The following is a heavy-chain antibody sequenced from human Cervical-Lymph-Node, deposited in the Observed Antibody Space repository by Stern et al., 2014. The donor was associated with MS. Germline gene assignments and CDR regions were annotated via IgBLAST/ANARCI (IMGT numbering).Heavy chain of an antibody. Sequence: QVQLGQSGAEVKKPGASVKVSCKASGSALSNYAIHWLRQTPGPGPVWMGIIHPSDGRPTYAQEFQGRVTMTRDASTRTVYMELRSLTSDDTAVYYCASPLPYATWGQGTLVTVSS. J-gene: IGHJ4*02. CDR2: IHPSDGRP. CDR3: ASPLPYAT. CDR1: GSALSNYA. V-gene: IGHV1-46*01. D-gene: IGHD4-17*01.